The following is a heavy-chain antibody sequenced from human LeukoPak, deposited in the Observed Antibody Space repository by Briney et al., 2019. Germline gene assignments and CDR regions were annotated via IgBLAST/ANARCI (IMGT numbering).Heavy chain of an antibody. CDR1: GFSFSDYY. J-gene: IGHJ4*02. V-gene: IGHV3-11*05. D-gene: IGHD3-10*01. Sequence: PGGSLRLSCGASGFSFSDYYMNWIRQAPGKGLEWVSYISSSTIYTNYADSVKGRFTISRDNAKNSLYLQMNSLRAEDTAVYYCARASGSGSYYANWGQGTLVTVSS. CDR3: ARASGSGSYYAN. CDR2: ISSSTIYT.